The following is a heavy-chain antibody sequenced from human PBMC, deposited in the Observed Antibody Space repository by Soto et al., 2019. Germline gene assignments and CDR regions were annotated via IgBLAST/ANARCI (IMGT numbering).Heavy chain of an antibody. V-gene: IGHV1-69*02. CDR2: VAPIFDFS. CDR3: ATVALIGRQQLVRDAFDF. CDR1: GGQFDSYS. J-gene: IGHJ3*01. D-gene: IGHD6-13*01. Sequence: QVQLVQSGAEVKKPGSSLRVSCRASGGQFDSYSISWVRQAPGQGLECLGKVAPIFDFSRYAPKFQGRVTITADKSTSIAYMDLSGLTSEYTAVYYCATVALIGRQQLVRDAFDFCGQGTKGTVSS.